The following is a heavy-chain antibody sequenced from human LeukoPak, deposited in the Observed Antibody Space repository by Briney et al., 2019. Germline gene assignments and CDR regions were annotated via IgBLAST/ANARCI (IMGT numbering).Heavy chain of an antibody. Sequence: SETLSLTCAVYGGSFSGYYWSWIRQPPGKGLEWIGEINHSGSTNYNPSLKSRVTISVDTSKNQFSLKLSSVTAADTAVYYCARLGYYYDSSGYYYRIFDYWGQGTLVTVSS. CDR2: INHSGST. D-gene: IGHD3-22*01. V-gene: IGHV4-34*01. CDR3: ARLGYYYDSSGYYYRIFDY. CDR1: GGSFSGYY. J-gene: IGHJ4*02.